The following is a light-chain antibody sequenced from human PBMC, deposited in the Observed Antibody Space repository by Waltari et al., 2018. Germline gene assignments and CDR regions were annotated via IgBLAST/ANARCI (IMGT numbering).Light chain of an antibody. V-gene: IGKV4-1*01. Sequence: DIVMTQSPDSLAVSLGERATINCKSSQSVLYSSNNKNYLAWYQQKPGQPPKLLIYWASTRESGFPGRFSGSGSGTDFTLTISSLQAEDVAVYYCQQYYSTPYTFGQGTKLEIK. CDR2: WAS. CDR1: QSVLYSSNNKNY. J-gene: IGKJ2*01. CDR3: QQYYSTPYT.